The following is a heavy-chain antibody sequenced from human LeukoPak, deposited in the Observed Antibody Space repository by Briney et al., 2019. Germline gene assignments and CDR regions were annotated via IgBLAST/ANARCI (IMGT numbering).Heavy chain of an antibody. CDR1: GFTFNIYG. V-gene: IGHV3-30*18. J-gene: IGHJ4*02. Sequence: PGGSLRLSCAASGFTFNIYGMHWVRQAPGKGLEWVAVISKDGSDKYYSDSVKGRFTISRDDSKNTLYLQMNSLRAEDTAVYFCAKAYTSTWYMKPGDYWGQGTLVTVSS. CDR2: ISKDGSDK. CDR3: AKAYTSTWYMKPGDY. D-gene: IGHD6-13*01.